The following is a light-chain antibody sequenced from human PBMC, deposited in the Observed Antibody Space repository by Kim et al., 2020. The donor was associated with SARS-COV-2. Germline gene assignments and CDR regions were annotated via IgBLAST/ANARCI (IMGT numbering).Light chain of an antibody. CDR2: AAS. V-gene: IGKV1-9*01. Sequence: APVEDRVTITRRASQGINSLLAWYQETPGKAPKLLIYAASTLQSGVPSRFSGSGSGTDFTLTISSLQPEDFATYYCQQFKSYPLTFGPGTKVDIK. J-gene: IGKJ3*01. CDR1: QGINSL. CDR3: QQFKSYPLT.